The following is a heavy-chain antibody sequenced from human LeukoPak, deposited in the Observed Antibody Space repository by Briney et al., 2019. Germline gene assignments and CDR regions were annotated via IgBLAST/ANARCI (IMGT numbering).Heavy chain of an antibody. J-gene: IGHJ4*02. CDR1: GFTFDDYA. CDR3: ANCKDSGIAVAGASVDY. D-gene: IGHD6-19*01. Sequence: GSLRLSCAASGFTFDDYAMHWVRQAPGKGLEWVSHISGDGGSTYYADSVKGRFTISRDNSKNSLYLQMNSLRTEDTALYYCANCKDSGIAVAGASVDYWGQGTLVTVSS. CDR2: ISGDGGST. V-gene: IGHV3-43*02.